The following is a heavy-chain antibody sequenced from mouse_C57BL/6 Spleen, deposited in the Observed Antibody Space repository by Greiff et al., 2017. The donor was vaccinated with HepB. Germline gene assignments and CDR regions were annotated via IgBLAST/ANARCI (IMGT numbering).Heavy chain of an antibody. D-gene: IGHD3-2*02. CDR3: ARPRDSSGYVFYYAMDY. V-gene: IGHV5-12*01. CDR1: GFTFSDYY. J-gene: IGHJ4*01. CDR2: ISNGGGST. Sequence: EVQRVESGGGLVQPGGSLKLSCAASGFTFSDYYMYWVRQTPEKRLEWVAYISNGGGSTYYPDTVKGRFTISRDNAKNTLYLQMSRLKSEDTAMYYCARPRDSSGYVFYYAMDYWGQGTSVTVSS.